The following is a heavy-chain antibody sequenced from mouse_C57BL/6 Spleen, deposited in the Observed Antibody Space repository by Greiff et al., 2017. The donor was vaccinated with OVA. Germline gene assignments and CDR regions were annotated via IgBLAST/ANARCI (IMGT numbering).Heavy chain of an antibody. D-gene: IGHD3-2*02. CDR2: IRNKANGYTT. Sequence: VQLKESGGGLVQPGGSLSLSCAASGFTFTDYYMSWVRQPPGKALEWLGFIRNKANGYTTEYSASVKGRFTISRDNSQSILYLQMNALRAEDSATYYCARDSSGYGSWFAYWGQGTLVTVSA. CDR1: GFTFTDYY. J-gene: IGHJ3*01. CDR3: ARDSSGYGSWFAY. V-gene: IGHV7-3*01.